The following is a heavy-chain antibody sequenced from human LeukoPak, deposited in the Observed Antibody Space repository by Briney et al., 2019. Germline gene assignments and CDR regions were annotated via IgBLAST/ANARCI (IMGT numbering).Heavy chain of an antibody. V-gene: IGHV4-4*02. J-gene: IGHJ4*02. CDR2: INHSGST. D-gene: IGHD3-22*01. CDR3: ARHTGWLGY. Sequence: SGTLSLTCAVSGGSISSSNWWSWVRQPPGKGLEWIGEINHSGSTNYNPSLKSRVTISVDTSKNQFSLKLSSVTAADTAVYYCARHTGWLGYWGQGTLVTVSS. CDR1: GGSISSSNW.